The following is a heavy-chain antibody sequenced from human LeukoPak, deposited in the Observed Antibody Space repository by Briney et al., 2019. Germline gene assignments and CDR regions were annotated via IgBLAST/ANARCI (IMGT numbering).Heavy chain of an antibody. J-gene: IGHJ4*02. V-gene: IGHV4-39*07. CDR1: GDSISLSFYY. Sequence: PSETLSLTCSVSGDSISLSFYYWGWIRQPPGKALEWIGRVYYSGSTSYNPSLKSQFTISVDISKNPFSLRLRSVTAADTAMYYCARGTLYRGWSYYLDFWGQGGQVTVSS. CDR3: ARGTLYRGWSYYLDF. CDR2: VYYSGST. D-gene: IGHD6-19*01.